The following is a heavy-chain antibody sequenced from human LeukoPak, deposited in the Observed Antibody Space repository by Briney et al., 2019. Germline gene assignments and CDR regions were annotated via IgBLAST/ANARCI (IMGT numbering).Heavy chain of an antibody. J-gene: IGHJ4*02. CDR3: AKAGLNYEELIDY. CDR1: GFTFSSYG. D-gene: IGHD3-22*01. CDR2: IRYDGSNK. Sequence: GGSLRLSCAASGFTFSSYGMHWVRQAPGKGLEWVAFIRYDGSNKYYADSVKGRFTISRDNSKNTLYLQMNSLRAEDTAVYYCAKAGLNYEELIDYWGQGTLVTVSS. V-gene: IGHV3-30*02.